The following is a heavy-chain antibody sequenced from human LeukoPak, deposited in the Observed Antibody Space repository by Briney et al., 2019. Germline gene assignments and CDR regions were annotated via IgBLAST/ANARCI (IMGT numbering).Heavy chain of an antibody. D-gene: IGHD2-2*02. CDR3: ARHGGRYQLLYLEFDY. CDR2: IYYSGST. V-gene: IGHV4-39*01. Sequence: SETLSLTCTVSGGSISSSSYCWGWLGPPPGQGLDWIGSIYYSGSTYYNPSLRSRVTISVHTSKHQLSLKLSSVTAADTAVYYWARHGGRYQLLYLEFDYWGQGTLVTVST. J-gene: IGHJ4*02. CDR1: GGSISSSSYC.